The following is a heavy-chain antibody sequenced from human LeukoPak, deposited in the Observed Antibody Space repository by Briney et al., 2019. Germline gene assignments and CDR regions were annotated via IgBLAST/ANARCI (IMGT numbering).Heavy chain of an antibody. D-gene: IGHD6-13*01. CDR1: GGSISSSSYY. V-gene: IGHV4-39*07. CDR3: ARASHSSTWRYYFEY. J-gene: IGHJ4*02. CDR2: IYYSGST. Sequence: SETLSLTCTVSGGSISSSSYYWGWIRQPPGKGLEWIGSIYYSGSTYYNPSLKSRVTISVDRSKNQFSLKLSSVTAADTAVYYCARASHSSTWRYYFEYWGQGTLVTVST.